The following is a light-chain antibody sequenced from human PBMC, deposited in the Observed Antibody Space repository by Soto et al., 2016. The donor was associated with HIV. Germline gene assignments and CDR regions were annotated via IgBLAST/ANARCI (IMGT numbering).Light chain of an antibody. J-gene: IGKJ2*01. CDR2: GAS. CDR1: QTITKY. V-gene: IGKV1-39*01. CDR3: QQSFSAPYT. Sequence: DIQMTQSPSSLSASVGDRVTITCRASQTITKYLNWYQFKPGEVPKLLIYGASSLQSGVPFRFSGSRSGTSFTLTITTLQPEDFATYFCQQSFSAPYTFGQGPSWRS.